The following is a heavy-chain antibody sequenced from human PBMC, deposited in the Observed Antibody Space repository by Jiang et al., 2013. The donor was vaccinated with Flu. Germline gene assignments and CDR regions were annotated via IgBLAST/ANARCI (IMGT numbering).Heavy chain of an antibody. CDR1: GDSVSSSSAA. V-gene: IGHV6-1*01. J-gene: IGHJ4*02. CDR2: TYYRSKWYT. Sequence: QTLSLTCVISGDSVSSSSAAWNWIRQSPSRGLEWLGRTYYRSKWYTDYAVSATSRIAINPDTSKNQFSLKLNSVTPEDTAVYHCARERAGNDDSSGPFDYWGQGTLVTVSS. D-gene: IGHD1-1*01. CDR3: ARERAGNDDSSGPFDY.